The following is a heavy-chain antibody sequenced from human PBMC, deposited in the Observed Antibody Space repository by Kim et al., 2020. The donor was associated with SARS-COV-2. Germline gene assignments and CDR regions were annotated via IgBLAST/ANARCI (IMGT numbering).Heavy chain of an antibody. Sequence: ASVKVSCKVSGYTLTELSMHWVRQAPGKGLEWMGGFDPEDGETIYAQKFQGRVTMTEDTSTATAYMELSSLRSEDTAVYYCATGPPIQFGWFDPWGQGTLVTVSS. V-gene: IGHV1-24*01. CDR1: GYTLTELS. D-gene: IGHD5-18*01. CDR2: FDPEDGET. CDR3: ATGPPIQFGWFDP. J-gene: IGHJ5*02.